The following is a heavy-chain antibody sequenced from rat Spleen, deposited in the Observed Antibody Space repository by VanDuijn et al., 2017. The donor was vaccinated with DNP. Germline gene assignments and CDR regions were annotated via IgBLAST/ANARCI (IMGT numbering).Heavy chain of an antibody. Sequence: EVQLVESGGDLVQPGGSLKLSCAASGFTFSDYNMAWVRLAPQRGLEWVATIAYDGTTSSDRDSVTGRFTVARDNAKNTLYLQMNSLRSEDTATYYCARGDYRDSYAPNWFAYWGQGTLVTVSS. CDR1: GFTFSDYN. CDR2: IAYDGTTS. CDR3: ARGDYRDSYAPNWFAY. J-gene: IGHJ3*01. D-gene: IGHD1-12*01. V-gene: IGHV5-7*01.